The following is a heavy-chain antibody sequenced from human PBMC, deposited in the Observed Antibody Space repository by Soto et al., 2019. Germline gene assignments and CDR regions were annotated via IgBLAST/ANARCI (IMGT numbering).Heavy chain of an antibody. CDR2: ISSSSYI. V-gene: IGHV3-21*01. CDR1: GLTFISYS. Sequence: GGSLRLSCAASGLTFISYSMNWVRQAPGKGLEWVSSISSSSYIYYADSVKGRFTISRDNAKNSLYLQMNSLRAEDTAVYYCARYYGSGHFDYWGQGTLVTVSS. D-gene: IGHD3-10*01. CDR3: ARYYGSGHFDY. J-gene: IGHJ4*02.